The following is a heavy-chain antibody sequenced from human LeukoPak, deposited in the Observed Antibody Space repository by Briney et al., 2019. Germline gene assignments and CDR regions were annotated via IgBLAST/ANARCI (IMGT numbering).Heavy chain of an antibody. V-gene: IGHV5-51*01. CDR3: AGQAAAEYYGMDV. CDR1: GYSFTSYW. J-gene: IGHJ6*02. CDR2: IYPGDSDT. Sequence: GESLKISCKGSGYSFTSYWIGWVRQMPGKGLEWMGIIYPGDSDTRYSPSFQGQVTISADKSISTAYLQWSSLKASDTAMYYCAGQAAAEYYGMDVWGQGTTVTVSS. D-gene: IGHD6-13*01.